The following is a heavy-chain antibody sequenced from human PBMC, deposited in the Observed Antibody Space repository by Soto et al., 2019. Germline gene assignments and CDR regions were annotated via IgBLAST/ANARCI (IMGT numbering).Heavy chain of an antibody. CDR3: ARDRAYYDFWSGYLGAYYYYGMDV. Sequence: ASVKVSCKASGYTFTGYYMHWVRQAPGQGLEWMGWISAYNGNTNYAQKLQGRVTMTTDTSTSTAYMELRSLRSDDTAVYYCARDRAYYDFWSGYLGAYYYYGMDVWGQGTTVTVSS. J-gene: IGHJ6*02. D-gene: IGHD3-3*01. CDR2: ISAYNGNT. V-gene: IGHV1-18*04. CDR1: GYTFTGYY.